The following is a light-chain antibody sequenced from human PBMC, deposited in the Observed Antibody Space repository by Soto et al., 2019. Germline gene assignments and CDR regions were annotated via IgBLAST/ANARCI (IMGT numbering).Light chain of an antibody. Sequence: DGQMTQSPSSLSASVGDRVTITCRASESISNDLHWYQQKPGKAPKILIYAASTLQSGVPSRFSGSGSGTYFTLTISSLQPEDFATYYCQQSYTASPYTFGQGTKLQIK. CDR3: QQSYTASPYT. J-gene: IGKJ2*01. V-gene: IGKV1-39*01. CDR1: ESISND. CDR2: AAS.